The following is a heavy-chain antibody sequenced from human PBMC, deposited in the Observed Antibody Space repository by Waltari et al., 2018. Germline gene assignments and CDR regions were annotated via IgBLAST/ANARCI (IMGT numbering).Heavy chain of an antibody. D-gene: IGHD3-16*01. CDR2: FDPEDGET. V-gene: IGHV1-24*01. CDR3: ATGVSFNLGWFDP. J-gene: IGHJ5*02. Sequence: QVQLVQSGAEVKKPGSSVKVSCKASGGTFSSYTISWVRRAPGKGLEWMGGFDPEDGETIYAQKLQGRVTMTEETSTDTGYMELSSLRSEDTAVYYCATGVSFNLGWFDPWGQGTLVTVSS. CDR1: GGTFSSYT.